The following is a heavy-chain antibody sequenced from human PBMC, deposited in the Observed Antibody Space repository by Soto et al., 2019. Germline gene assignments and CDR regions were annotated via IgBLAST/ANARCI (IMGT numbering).Heavy chain of an antibody. CDR1: GGSFSGYY. J-gene: IGHJ6*02. Sequence: PSETLSLTCAVYGGSFSGYYWSWIRQPPGKGLEWIGEINHSGSTSYNPSLKSRVTISVDTSKNQFSLKLSSVTAADTAVYYCARGKSDYDILTGPQGPYYYYGMDVWGQGTTVTVSS. V-gene: IGHV4-34*01. CDR3: ARGKSDYDILTGPQGPYYYYGMDV. CDR2: INHSGST. D-gene: IGHD3-9*01.